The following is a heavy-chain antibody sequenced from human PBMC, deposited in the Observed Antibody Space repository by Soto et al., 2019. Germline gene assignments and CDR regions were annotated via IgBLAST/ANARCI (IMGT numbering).Heavy chain of an antibody. CDR2: IYYSGGT. J-gene: IGHJ6*02. D-gene: IGHD2-15*01. CDR1: GCSISSGGYY. Sequence: SETLSHTCTFSGCSISSGGYYWSWIRQHPGKGLEWIGYIYYSGGTYYNPSLKSRVTISVDTSKNQFSLKLSSVTAADTAVYYCARVSGCSGGSCYSRYYYGMDVWGQGTTVTVSS. V-gene: IGHV4-31*03. CDR3: ARVSGCSGGSCYSRYYYGMDV.